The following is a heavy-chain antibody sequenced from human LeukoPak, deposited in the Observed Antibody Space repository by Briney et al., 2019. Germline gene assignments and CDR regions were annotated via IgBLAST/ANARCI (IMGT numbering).Heavy chain of an antibody. D-gene: IGHD3-10*01. J-gene: IGHJ4*02. CDR2: ISAYNGNT. CDR1: GYSFTNYG. V-gene: IGHV1-18*01. Sequence: GGPVKVSCKISGYSFTNYGISWVRQAPGQGLEWMGWISAYNGNTNYAQKLQGRVTMTRDTSTSTVYMELRTLRSDDTAVYYCARRSGTYAFDYWGQGTLVTVSS. CDR3: ARRSGTYAFDY.